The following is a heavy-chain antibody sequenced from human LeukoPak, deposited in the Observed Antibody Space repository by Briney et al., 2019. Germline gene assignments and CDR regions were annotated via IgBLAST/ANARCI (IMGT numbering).Heavy chain of an antibody. J-gene: IGHJ4*02. Sequence: ASVKVSCKASGYTFTGYYMHWVRQAPGQGLEWMGWINPNSGGTNYAQKFQGRVTMTRDTSISTAYMELSRLRSDDTAVYYCARAESGRPNDFDYWGQGTLVTVSS. V-gene: IGHV1-2*02. CDR3: ARAESGRPNDFDY. D-gene: IGHD1-26*01. CDR2: INPNSGGT. CDR1: GYTFTGYY.